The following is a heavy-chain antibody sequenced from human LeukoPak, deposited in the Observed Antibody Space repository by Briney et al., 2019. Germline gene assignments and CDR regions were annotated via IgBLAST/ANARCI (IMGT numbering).Heavy chain of an antibody. D-gene: IGHD3-22*01. CDR2: IIPIFGTA. Sequence: SVKVSCKASAGTFSSYAISWVRQAPGQGLEWMGRIIPIFGTANYAQKFQGRVTITTDESTSTAYMELSSLRSEDTAVYYCARGHYYYDSSGYYDPTDAFDIWGQGTMVTVSS. CDR1: AGTFSSYA. V-gene: IGHV1-69*05. J-gene: IGHJ3*02. CDR3: ARGHYYYDSSGYYDPTDAFDI.